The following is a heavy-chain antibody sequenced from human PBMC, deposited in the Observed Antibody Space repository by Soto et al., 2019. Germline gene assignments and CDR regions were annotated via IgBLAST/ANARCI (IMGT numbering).Heavy chain of an antibody. CDR2: ILYSGNT. CDR1: GVSISTSSYY. J-gene: IGHJ5*02. Sequence: SETLSLTCTVSGVSISTSSYYWGWIRQPPGMALEWIGSILYSGNTYYNPSLKSRVTISVDTSKNQLSLRLSSVTAADTAVYYCARLGYQLLYKSWFDPWGQGTLVTVSS. D-gene: IGHD2-2*02. V-gene: IGHV4-39*01. CDR3: ARLGYQLLYKSWFDP.